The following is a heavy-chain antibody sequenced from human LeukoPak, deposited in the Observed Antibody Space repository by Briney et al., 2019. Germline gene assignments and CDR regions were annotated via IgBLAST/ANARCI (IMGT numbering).Heavy chain of an antibody. D-gene: IGHD3-10*01. V-gene: IGHV1-18*01. CDR1: GYTFNSYG. CDR3: ARDLFYSVSGTYYNVGRVFNY. J-gene: IGHJ4*02. Sequence: GASVKVSCKASGYTFNSYGISWVRQAPGQGLEWMGWISAYNGDTNYAQKFQGRVTMTRDTSITTAYMELTSLRSDDTAVYYCARDLFYSVSGTYYNVGRVFNYWGQGTLVTVSS. CDR2: ISAYNGDT.